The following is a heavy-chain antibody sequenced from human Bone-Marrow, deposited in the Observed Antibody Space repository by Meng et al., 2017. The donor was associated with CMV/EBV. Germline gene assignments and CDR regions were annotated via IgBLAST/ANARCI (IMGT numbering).Heavy chain of an antibody. Sequence: GESLKISCVGSGFTFSDFWMNWVRQAPGKGLEWVANIKNDGRETYYVDSVKGRFTIYRDNTQNSLFLHMRSLRAEDTAVYYCYMGHYSGAWGPGTLGTVSS. CDR3: YMGHYSGA. CDR1: GFTFSDFW. J-gene: IGHJ5*01. V-gene: IGHV3-7*01. D-gene: IGHD1-26*01. CDR2: IKNDGRET.